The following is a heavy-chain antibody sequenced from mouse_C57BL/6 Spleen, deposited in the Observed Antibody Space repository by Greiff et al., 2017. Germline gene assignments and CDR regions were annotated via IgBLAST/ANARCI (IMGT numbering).Heavy chain of an antibody. V-gene: IGHV1-61*01. CDR1: GYTFTSYW. CDR2: IYPSDSET. Sequence: VQLQQPGAELVRPGSSVKLSCKASGYTFTSYWMDWVKQRPGQGLEWIGNIYPSDSETHYNQKFKDKATLTVDKSSSTAYMQLSSLTSEDSAVYSCARWSHWYFDVWGTGTTVTVSS. J-gene: IGHJ1*03. CDR3: ARWSHWYFDV.